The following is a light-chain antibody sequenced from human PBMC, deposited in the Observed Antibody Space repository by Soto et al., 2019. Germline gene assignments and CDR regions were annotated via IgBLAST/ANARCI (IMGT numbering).Light chain of an antibody. CDR3: HQRSS. CDR2: DAS. V-gene: IGKV3-11*01. J-gene: IGKJ2*01. Sequence: EIVLTQSPATLSLSPGERATLSCRASQSISSYLAWYQQKPGQAPRLLIYDASNRATGIPARFSGSGSGTDFTLTISSLEPEDFAVYYCHQRSSFGQGTKLEIK. CDR1: QSISSY.